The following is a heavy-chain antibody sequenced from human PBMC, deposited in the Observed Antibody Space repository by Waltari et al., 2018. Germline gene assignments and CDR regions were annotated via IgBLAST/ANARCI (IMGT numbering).Heavy chain of an antibody. CDR2: IKGNGGEE. CDR1: GFTFSNSW. J-gene: IGHJ3*02. Sequence: EVQLVESGGALVQPGGSLGLPCAAAGFTFSNSWLSWVRQAPGKGLEGVANIKGNGGEEYYVDSVKGRFTISRDNAKNSLYLQMNSLRAEDTALYYCAREDGGDAFDIWGQGTMVTVSS. CDR3: AREDGGDAFDI. V-gene: IGHV3-7*01.